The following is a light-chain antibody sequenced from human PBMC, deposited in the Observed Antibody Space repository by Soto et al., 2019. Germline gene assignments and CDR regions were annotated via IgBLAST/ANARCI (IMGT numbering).Light chain of an antibody. CDR3: QQGYSTQWT. CDR1: QDIRSY. J-gene: IGKJ1*01. CDR2: ATS. Sequence: DIQMTQSPSSLSASVGDRVSITCRASQDIRSYLNWYQQKPGKAPELLIYATSNLQSGVPPRFSASGSGTDFTLTISSLQPEDFATYSCQQGYSTQWTSGQGTKV. V-gene: IGKV1-39*01.